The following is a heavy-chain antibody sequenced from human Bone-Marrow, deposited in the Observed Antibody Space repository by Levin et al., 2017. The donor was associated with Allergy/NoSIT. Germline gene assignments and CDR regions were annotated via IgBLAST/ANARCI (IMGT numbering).Heavy chain of an antibody. J-gene: IGHJ4*02. Sequence: SCAVSGFNVDDYAMHWVRQAPGKGLEWVSGITWNRGKKDYADSVMGRFTISRDSVKNSLYLEMNSLRGEDTALYYCVTDISGDGANFDHWGQGTLVTVSS. CDR2: ITWNRGKK. CDR1: GFNVDDYA. CDR3: VTDISGDGANFDH. D-gene: IGHD7-27*01. V-gene: IGHV3-9*01.